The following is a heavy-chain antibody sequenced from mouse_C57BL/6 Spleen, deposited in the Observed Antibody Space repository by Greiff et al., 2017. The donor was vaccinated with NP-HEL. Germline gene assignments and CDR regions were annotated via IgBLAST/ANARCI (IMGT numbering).Heavy chain of an antibody. D-gene: IGHD1-1*01. CDR2: IYPGDGDT. CDR3: AREDDYYGPFAY. J-gene: IGHJ3*01. CDR1: GYAFSSSW. V-gene: IGHV1-82*01. Sequence: QVQLKQSGPELVKPGASVKISCKASGYAFSSSWMNWVKQRPGKGLEWIGRIYPGDGDTNYNGKFKGKATLTADKSSSTAYMQLSSLTSEDSAVYFCAREDDYYGPFAYWGQGTLVTVSA.